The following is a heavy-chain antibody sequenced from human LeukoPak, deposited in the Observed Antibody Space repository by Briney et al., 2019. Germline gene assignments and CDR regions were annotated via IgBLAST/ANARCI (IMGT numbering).Heavy chain of an antibody. V-gene: IGHV1-69*13. Sequence: ASVKVSCKASGYTFTSYGISWVRQAPGQGLEWMGGIIPIFGTANYAQKFQGRVTITADESTSTAYMELSSLRSEDTAVYYCATRTYYDFWSGYYYFDYWGQGTLVTVSS. CDR3: ATRTYYDFWSGYYYFDY. J-gene: IGHJ4*02. CDR2: IIPIFGTA. CDR1: GYTFTSYG. D-gene: IGHD3-3*01.